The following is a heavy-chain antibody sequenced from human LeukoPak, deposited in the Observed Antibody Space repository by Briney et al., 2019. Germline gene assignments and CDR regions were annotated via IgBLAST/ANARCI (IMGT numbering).Heavy chain of an antibody. D-gene: IGHD5-24*01. Sequence: GGSLRLSCAASGFTFSSYEMNWVRQAPGKGLEWVSYISSSGSTIYYADSVKGRFTISRDNAKNSLYLQMNSLRAEDTAVYYCATGVEMATIDYWGQGTLVTVSS. V-gene: IGHV3-48*03. CDR2: ISSSGSTI. CDR3: ATGVEMATIDY. CDR1: GFTFSSYE. J-gene: IGHJ4*02.